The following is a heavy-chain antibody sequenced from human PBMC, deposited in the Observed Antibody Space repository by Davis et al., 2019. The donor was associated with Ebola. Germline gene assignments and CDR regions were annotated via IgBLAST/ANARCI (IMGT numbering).Heavy chain of an antibody. Sequence: SETLSLTCTVSGDSISISSSFYWGWIRQPPGKGLEWIGSVYYSGSTHYNPSLKSRVTISVDTSKNQFFLKLTSVTAADTAVYYCVRVNPYCGGDCDSAWDWGQGTLVTVSS. D-gene: IGHD2-21*02. J-gene: IGHJ4*02. CDR1: GDSISISSSFY. V-gene: IGHV4-39*07. CDR2: VYYSGST. CDR3: VRVNPYCGGDCDSAWD.